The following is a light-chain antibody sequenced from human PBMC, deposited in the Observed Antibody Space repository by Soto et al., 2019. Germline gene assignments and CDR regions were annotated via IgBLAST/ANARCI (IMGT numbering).Light chain of an antibody. CDR1: SSDVGSYNL. V-gene: IGLV2-23*01. J-gene: IGLJ1*01. Sequence: QSALTQPASVSGSPGQSITISCTGTSSDVGSYNLVSWYQQHPGKAPKLMIYEGSKRPSGVSNRFSGSKSGNTASLTISGLQAEDEADYYCCSYAGKVFGTGTKVTV. CDR2: EGS. CDR3: CSYAGKV.